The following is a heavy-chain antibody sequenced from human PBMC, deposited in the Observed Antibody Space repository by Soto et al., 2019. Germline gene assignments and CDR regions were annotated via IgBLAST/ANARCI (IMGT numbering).Heavy chain of an antibody. CDR3: ARGAVAGVDYGMDV. J-gene: IGHJ6*02. D-gene: IGHD6-19*01. CDR1: GGSISGYY. Sequence: SETLSLTCTVSGGSISGYYWNWIRQPAGKGLEWIGRVYSSGGTNYNRSLKSRVTMSRDTSKRSFSLKLTSVTAADTAVYYCARGAVAGVDYGMDVWGQGTTVTVSS. CDR2: VYSSGGT. V-gene: IGHV4-4*07.